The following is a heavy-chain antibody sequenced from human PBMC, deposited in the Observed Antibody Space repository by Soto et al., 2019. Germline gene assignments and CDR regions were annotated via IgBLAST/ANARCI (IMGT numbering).Heavy chain of an antibody. CDR1: GGSITGSGYY. D-gene: IGHD3-10*01. Sequence: SETLSLTCTVSGGSITGSGYYWSWIRQHPGKGLEWVGYIYYSGSTYYNPSLKSRLTISVATSKNQFSLKLTSVTAADTAVYYCARDTSLVRGVFGMDVWGQGTTVTV. CDR3: ARDTSLVRGVFGMDV. CDR2: IYYSGST. V-gene: IGHV4-31*03. J-gene: IGHJ6*02.